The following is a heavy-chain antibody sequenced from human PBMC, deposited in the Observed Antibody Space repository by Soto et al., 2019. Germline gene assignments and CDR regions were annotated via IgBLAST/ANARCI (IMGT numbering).Heavy chain of an antibody. CDR2: IVGSGSST. V-gene: IGHV3-23*01. CDR3: AKAPVPDYTAYGSCVFQL. J-gene: IGHJ1*01. CDR1: GFIFSNYA. D-gene: IGHD4-4*01. Sequence: EVHLLESGGGLVQPGGSLRLSCAASGFIFSNYAMSWVRQAPGKGLEWVSSIVGSGSSTYYADSVKGRFTISRDNSKNTLYLQMHSLRAGDTAVFYCAKAPVPDYTAYGSCVFQLWGRGTLVTVSS.